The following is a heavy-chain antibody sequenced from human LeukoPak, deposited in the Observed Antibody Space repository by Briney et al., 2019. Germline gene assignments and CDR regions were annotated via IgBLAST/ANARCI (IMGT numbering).Heavy chain of an antibody. Sequence: TGGSLRLSCAASGFTFSSYSMSWFAQAPGKGLEGVSYIIGSSRTVYYAGSVKGRFTISRDTAKNSLYLQMNSLRDEDTALYYCARDGYSSRWYEAYFDYWGQGALVTVSS. D-gene: IGHD6-13*01. J-gene: IGHJ4*02. CDR2: IIGSSRTV. V-gene: IGHV3-48*02. CDR1: GFTFSSYS. CDR3: ARDGYSSRWYEAYFDY.